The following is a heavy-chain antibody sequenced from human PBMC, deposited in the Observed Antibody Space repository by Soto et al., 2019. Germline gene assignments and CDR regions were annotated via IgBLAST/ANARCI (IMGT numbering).Heavy chain of an antibody. CDR2: IYYSGNT. CDR1: GGSVSGGTYY. V-gene: IGHV4-61*01. Sequence: SETLSLTCTVSGGSVSGGTYYWSWIRQPPGKGLEWIGYIYYSGNTNYNPSLKSRVTMSVDTSKNQVSLKLSSVTAADTAVYYCARNDYGGNPFFAYWGQGTLVTVSS. CDR3: ARNDYGGNPFFAY. D-gene: IGHD4-17*01. J-gene: IGHJ4*02.